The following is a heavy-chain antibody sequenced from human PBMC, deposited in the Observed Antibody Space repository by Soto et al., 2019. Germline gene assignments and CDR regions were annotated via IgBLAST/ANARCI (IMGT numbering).Heavy chain of an antibody. D-gene: IGHD3-22*01. CDR1: GGTFSSYA. J-gene: IGHJ4*02. V-gene: IGHV1-69*12. CDR3: ATRGSYYYDPIFDY. CDR2: IIPIFGTA. Sequence: QVQLVQSGAEVKKPGSSVKVSCKASGGTFSSYAISWVRQAPGQGLEWMGGIIPIFGTANYAQKFQGRVTITADESTSTAYMELSSPRSEDTAVYYCATRGSYYYDPIFDYWGQGTLVTVSS.